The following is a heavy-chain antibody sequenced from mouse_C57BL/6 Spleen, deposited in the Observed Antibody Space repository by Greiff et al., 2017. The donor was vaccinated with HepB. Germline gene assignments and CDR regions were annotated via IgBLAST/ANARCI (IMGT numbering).Heavy chain of an antibody. V-gene: IGHV1-55*01. D-gene: IGHD2-3*01. CDR2: IYPGSGST. CDR3: ARRGDDGPLDY. Sequence: QVQLKESGAELVKPGASVKMSCKASGYTFTSYWITWVKQRPGQGLEWIGDIYPGSGSTNYNEKFKSKATLTVDTSSSTAYMQLSSLTSEDSAVYYCARRGDDGPLDYWGQGTTLTVSS. J-gene: IGHJ2*01. CDR1: GYTFTSYW.